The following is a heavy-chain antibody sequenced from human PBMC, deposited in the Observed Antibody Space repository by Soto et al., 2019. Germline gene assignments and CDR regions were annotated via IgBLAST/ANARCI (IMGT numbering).Heavy chain of an antibody. J-gene: IGHJ4*02. CDR3: ARLLRSGWSYFDY. CDR1: GGSISSSSYY. V-gene: IGHV4-39*01. Sequence: PSETLSLTCTVSGGSISSSSYYWGWIRQPPGKGLEWIGSIYYSGSTYYNPSLKSRVTISVDTSKNQFSLKLSSVTAADTAVYYCARLLRSGWSYFDYWGQGTLVTVSS. CDR2: IYYSGST. D-gene: IGHD6-19*01.